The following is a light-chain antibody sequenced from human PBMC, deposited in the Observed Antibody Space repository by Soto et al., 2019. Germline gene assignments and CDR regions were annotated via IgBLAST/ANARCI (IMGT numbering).Light chain of an antibody. V-gene: IGKV3-11*01. CDR2: DAS. Sequence: EIVLTQSPATLSLSPGERATLSCRASQSVSNYLVWYQQKPGQAPRLLIYDASNRATGIPARFSGSGSGTDFTLTISTLDPEDFAVYYCQQRLNRRSFGGGTKVEIK. J-gene: IGKJ4*01. CDR3: QQRLNRRS. CDR1: QSVSNY.